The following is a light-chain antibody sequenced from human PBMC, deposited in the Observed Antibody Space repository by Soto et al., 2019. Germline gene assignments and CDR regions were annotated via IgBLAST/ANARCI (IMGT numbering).Light chain of an antibody. J-gene: IGKJ1*01. V-gene: IGKV3-20*01. Sequence: EIVLTQSPGTLSLSPGERATLSCRASQTLSGNSLAWYQQRPGQTPRLLIYETSIRASGIPDRFSGSGSGTDFTLTISRLEPEDFAVYYCQQYGSSPWTFRQGTKADNK. CDR3: QQYGSSPWT. CDR2: ETS. CDR1: QTLSGNS.